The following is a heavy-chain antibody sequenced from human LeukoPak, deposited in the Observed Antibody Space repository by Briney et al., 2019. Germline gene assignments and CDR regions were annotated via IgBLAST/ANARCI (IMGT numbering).Heavy chain of an antibody. J-gene: IGHJ4*02. CDR2: INPKSGGT. CDR1: GYSFTGYY. D-gene: IGHD2-15*01. Sequence: ASVKVSCKASGYSFTGYYMHWVRQAPGQGLEWMGWINPKSGGTNYAQDFQGRVTMTRDRSTSTAYMELSRLRSDDTAVYYCARDSGYCSGGSCWYFDYWGQGTLVTVSS. V-gene: IGHV1-2*02. CDR3: ARDSGYCSGGSCWYFDY.